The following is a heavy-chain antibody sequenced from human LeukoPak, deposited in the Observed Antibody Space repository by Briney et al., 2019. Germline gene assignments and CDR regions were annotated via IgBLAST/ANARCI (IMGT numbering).Heavy chain of an antibody. J-gene: IGHJ4*02. D-gene: IGHD6-19*01. CDR2: INSNGDST. CDR3: AKDGLCPDVCPTKIAVAGYFDY. V-gene: IGHV3-23*01. CDR1: GFTVSSNY. Sequence: GGSLRLSCAASGFTVSSNYMSWVRQAPGKGLEWISTINSNGDSTYYADSVKGRFTISRDNSENTVFLQMNSLRAEDTAVYYCAKDGLCPDVCPTKIAVAGYFDYWGQGILVTVSS.